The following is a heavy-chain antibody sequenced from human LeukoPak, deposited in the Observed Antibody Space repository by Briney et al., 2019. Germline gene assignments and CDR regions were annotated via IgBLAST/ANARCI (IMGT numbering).Heavy chain of an antibody. J-gene: IGHJ4*02. CDR3: ARSSGWKYNIDY. Sequence: ASVKVSCKASGYTFNGYYKHWVRQAPGQGLEWMGWINPNSGGTNYAQKFQGRVTMTRDTSISTAYVELSRLRSDDTAMYYCARSSGWKYNIDYWGQGTLVTVSS. CDR1: GYTFNGYY. V-gene: IGHV1-2*02. CDR2: INPNSGGT. D-gene: IGHD6-19*01.